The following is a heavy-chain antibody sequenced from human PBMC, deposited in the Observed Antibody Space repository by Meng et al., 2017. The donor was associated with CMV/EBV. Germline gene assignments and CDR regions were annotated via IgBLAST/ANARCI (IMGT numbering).Heavy chain of an antibody. CDR2: IYYSGST. CDR3: ARGAYDFWSGKDDY. CDR1: GGSISSSSYY. D-gene: IGHD3-3*01. J-gene: IGHJ4*02. V-gene: IGHV4-61*05. Sequence: SETLSLTCTVSGGSISSSSYYWGWIRQPPGKGLEWIGYIYYSGSTNYNPSLKSRVTISVDTSKNQFSLKLSSVTAADTAVYYCARGAYDFWSGKDDYWGQGTLVTVSS.